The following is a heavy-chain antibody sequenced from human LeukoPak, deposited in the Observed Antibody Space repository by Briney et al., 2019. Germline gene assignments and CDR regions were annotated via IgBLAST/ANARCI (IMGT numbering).Heavy chain of an antibody. J-gene: IGHJ6*03. CDR1: GFTFSSYS. CDR2: ISSSSSTI. V-gene: IGHV3-48*01. CDR3: ARVSSWELSYYYYMDV. D-gene: IGHD6-13*01. Sequence: GGSLRLSCAASGFTFSSYSMNWVRQAPGKGLEWVSYISSSSSTIYYADSVKGRFTISRDNAKNSLYLQMNSLRAEDTAVYYCARVSSWELSYYYYMDVWGKGTTVTVSS.